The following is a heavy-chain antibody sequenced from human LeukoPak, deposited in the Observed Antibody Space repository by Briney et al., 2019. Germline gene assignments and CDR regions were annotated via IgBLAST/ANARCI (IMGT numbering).Heavy chain of an antibody. V-gene: IGHV2-5*02. CDR2: IYWDDDK. Sequence: ESGPTLVNPTQTLTLTCTFSGFSLSTSGVGVGWIRQPPGKALEWLALIYWDDDKRYSPSLKSRLTITKDTSKNQVVLTMTNMDPVDTATYYCAHGHDFWSGSRFRTGSQWFDYWGQGTLVTVSS. CDR1: GFSLSTSGVG. D-gene: IGHD3-3*01. CDR3: AHGHDFWSGSRFRTGSQWFDY. J-gene: IGHJ4*02.